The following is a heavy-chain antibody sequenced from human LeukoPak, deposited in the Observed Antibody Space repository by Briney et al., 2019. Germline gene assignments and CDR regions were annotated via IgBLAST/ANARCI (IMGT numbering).Heavy chain of an antibody. D-gene: IGHD3-22*01. Sequence: SVKVSCKASGGTFSSYAISWVRQAPGQGLEWMGGIIPIFGTANYAQKFQGRVTITADESTSTAYMELSSLRSEDTAVYYCARDQGLSYDSSGYPHAFDIWGQGTMVTVSS. CDR2: IIPIFGTA. V-gene: IGHV1-69*13. CDR3: ARDQGLSYDSSGYPHAFDI. CDR1: GGTFSSYA. J-gene: IGHJ3*02.